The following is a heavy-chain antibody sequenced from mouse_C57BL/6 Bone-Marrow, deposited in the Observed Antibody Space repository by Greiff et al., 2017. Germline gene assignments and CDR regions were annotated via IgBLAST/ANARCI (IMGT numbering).Heavy chain of an antibody. Sequence: VQLQQSGAELVRPGASVKLSCTASGFNIKDDYMHWVKQRPEQGLEWIGWIDPENGDTEYASKVQGKATITADTSSNTAYLQLSSLTSEDTAVYYCTSLFITTVVFDYWGQGTTLTVSS. J-gene: IGHJ2*01. D-gene: IGHD1-1*01. CDR3: TSLFITTVVFDY. V-gene: IGHV14-4*01. CDR1: GFNIKDDY. CDR2: IDPENGDT.